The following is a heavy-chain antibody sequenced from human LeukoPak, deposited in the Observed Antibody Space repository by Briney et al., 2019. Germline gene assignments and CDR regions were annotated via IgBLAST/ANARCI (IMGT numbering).Heavy chain of an antibody. CDR3: ATATKPYYDFWSGSDPTNGFDP. CDR1: GYTLTELS. Sequence: ASVKVSCKVSGYTLTELSMHWVRQAPGKGLEWMGGFDPEDGETIYAQKFQGRVTMTEDTSTDTAYMELSSLRSEDTAVYYCATATKPYYDFWSGSDPTNGFDPWGRGTLVTVSS. D-gene: IGHD3-3*01. J-gene: IGHJ5*02. V-gene: IGHV1-24*01. CDR2: FDPEDGET.